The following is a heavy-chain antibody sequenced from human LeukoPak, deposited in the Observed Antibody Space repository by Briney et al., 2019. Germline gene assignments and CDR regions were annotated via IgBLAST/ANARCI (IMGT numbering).Heavy chain of an antibody. CDR2: IYSGGST. Sequence: GGSLRLSCAASEFSVGSNYMTWVRQAPGKGLEWVSLIYSGGSTYYADSVKGRFTISRDNSKNTLYLQMNSLRAEDTAVYYCARGLAFDIWGQGTMVTVSS. CDR3: ARGLAFDI. J-gene: IGHJ3*02. D-gene: IGHD3-16*01. V-gene: IGHV3-66*01. CDR1: EFSVGSNY.